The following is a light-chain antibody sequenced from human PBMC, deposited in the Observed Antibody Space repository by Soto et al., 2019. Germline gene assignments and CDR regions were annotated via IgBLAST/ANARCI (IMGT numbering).Light chain of an antibody. Sequence: EIVMTQFPATLSESPGERVTLSCRASQSVSTNVAWYQQKPGQAPRLLIYGASIRATDIPDRFSGSGSGTDYTLTITRLEPEDFAVHYYEEYGSSPGTFGQGTKVDIK. CDR2: GAS. CDR1: QSVSTN. CDR3: EEYGSSPGT. V-gene: IGKV3-20*01. J-gene: IGKJ1*01.